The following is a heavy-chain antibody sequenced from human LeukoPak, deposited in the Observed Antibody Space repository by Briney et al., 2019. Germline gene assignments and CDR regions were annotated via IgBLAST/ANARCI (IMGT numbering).Heavy chain of an antibody. J-gene: IGHJ5*02. CDR1: GYTFTSYG. CDR2: ISAYNGNT. V-gene: IGHV1-18*01. D-gene: IGHD4-17*01. Sequence: GASVKVSCTASGYTFTSYGISWVRQAPGQGLEWMGWISAYNGNTNYAQKLQGRVTMTTDTSTSTAYMELRSLRSDDTAVYYCARDRDYGDYPRENWFDPWGQGTLVTVSS. CDR3: ARDRDYGDYPRENWFDP.